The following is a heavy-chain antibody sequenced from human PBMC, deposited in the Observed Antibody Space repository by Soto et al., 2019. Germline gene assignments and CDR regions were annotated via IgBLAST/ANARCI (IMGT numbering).Heavy chain of an antibody. CDR1: GFTFSTYA. V-gene: IGHV3-23*01. CDR2: ISGSGSTT. J-gene: IGHJ3*02. CDR3: AHPRGYGVFDAYDI. Sequence: EGQLLESGGGLVQPGGSLRLSCTASGFTFSTYAMSWVRQAPGKGLEWVSAISGSGSTTYYADSVKGRFTISRDNSINRLYLQMNSLRTEDTAVYYCAHPRGYGVFDAYDIWGQGAKVTVSS. D-gene: IGHD4-17*01.